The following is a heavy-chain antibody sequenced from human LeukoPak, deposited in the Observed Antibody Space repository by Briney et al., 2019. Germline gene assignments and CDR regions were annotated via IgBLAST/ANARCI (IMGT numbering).Heavy chain of an antibody. CDR1: GYSFTSYY. J-gene: IGHJ4*02. CDR3: ARAVFDY. V-gene: IGHV1-46*01. Sequence: ASVEVSCKASGYSFTSYYMHWVRQAPGQGLEWMGIINPSGGSTNYAQKFQGRVTMTRDMSTSTVYMELSSLRSEDTAVYYCARAVFDYWGQGALVTVSS. CDR2: INPSGGST.